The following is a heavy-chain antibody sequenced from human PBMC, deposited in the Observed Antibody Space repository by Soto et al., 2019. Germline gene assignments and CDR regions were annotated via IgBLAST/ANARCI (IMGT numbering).Heavy chain of an antibody. CDR3: ARDHRYSSSFFDP. CDR2: ISAYNGNT. D-gene: IGHD6-6*01. J-gene: IGHJ5*02. V-gene: IGHV1-18*04. Sequence: QVRLVLSGDELKKPGASMKVSCKASGYAFSDHGISWVRQAPGQGLEWIGWISAYNGNTNYAQKFQGRVTVTTDASTTTAYMEVRSLTSDDKAVYYCARDHRYSSSFFDPWSQGTLITVSS. CDR1: GYAFSDHG.